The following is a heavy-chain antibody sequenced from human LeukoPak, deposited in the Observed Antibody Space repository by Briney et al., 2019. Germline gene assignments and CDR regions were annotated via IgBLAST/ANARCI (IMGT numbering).Heavy chain of an antibody. CDR2: IYYSGST. J-gene: IGHJ2*01. V-gene: IGHV4-39*07. Sequence: SETLSLTCTVSGGTISSSSYYWGWIRQPPGKGLEWIGSIYYSGSTYYNPSLKSRVTISVDTSKNQFSLKLSSVTAADTAVYYCARVNSGSYYNWYFDLWGRGTLVTVSS. CDR1: GGTISSSSYY. D-gene: IGHD1-26*01. CDR3: ARVNSGSYYNWYFDL.